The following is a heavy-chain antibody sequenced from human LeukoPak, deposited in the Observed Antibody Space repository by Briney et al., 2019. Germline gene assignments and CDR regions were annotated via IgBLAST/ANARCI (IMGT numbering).Heavy chain of an antibody. CDR1: GFTFSSYA. CDR3: ASKVAGIN. J-gene: IGHJ4*02. CDR2: ISGSGGST. V-gene: IGHV3-23*01. Sequence: PGGSLRLSCAASGFTFSSYAMSWVRQAPGKGLEWVSAISGSGGSTYYADSVTGRITISRNNSKNTLYLQMNSLRAEETAVYYWASKVAGINWGQGTLVTVSS. D-gene: IGHD6-19*01.